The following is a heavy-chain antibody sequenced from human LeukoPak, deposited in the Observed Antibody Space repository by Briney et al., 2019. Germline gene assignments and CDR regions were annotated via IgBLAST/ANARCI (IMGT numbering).Heavy chain of an antibody. CDR3: ARARLEGGLPD. Sequence: APVKVSCXASGYTFTGYYMHWVRQAPGQGLEWMGRINPNSGGTNYAQKFQGRVTMTRDTSISTAYMELSRLRSDDTAVYYCARARLEGGLPDWGQGTLVTVSS. D-gene: IGHD3-16*01. CDR1: GYTFTGYY. CDR2: INPNSGGT. V-gene: IGHV1-2*06. J-gene: IGHJ4*02.